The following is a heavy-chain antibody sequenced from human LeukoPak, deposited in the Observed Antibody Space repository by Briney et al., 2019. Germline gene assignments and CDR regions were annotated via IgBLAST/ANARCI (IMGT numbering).Heavy chain of an antibody. CDR1: GGSFSGYY. CDR3: ARVRRYCSGGSCKPTLDY. J-gene: IGHJ4*02. V-gene: IGHV4-34*01. D-gene: IGHD2-15*01. CDR2: IKHSGST. Sequence: SETLSLTCAVYGGSFSGYYWSWIRQPPGKGLEWIGEIKHSGSTNYNPSLKSRVTISVDTSKNQFSLKLSSVTAADTAVYYCARVRRYCSGGSCKPTLDYWGQGTLVTVSS.